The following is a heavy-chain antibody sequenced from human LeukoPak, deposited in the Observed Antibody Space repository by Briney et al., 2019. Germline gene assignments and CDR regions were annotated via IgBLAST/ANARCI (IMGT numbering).Heavy chain of an antibody. D-gene: IGHD2-15*01. J-gene: IGHJ4*02. V-gene: IGHV4-34*01. CDR3: ARNSCPSGSCYDNRGYFDY. Sequence: SETLSLTCAVYGGSFSGYYWSWIRQPPGKGLEWIGEINHSGSTNYNPSLKSRVTISVDKSKNQFSLKLSSVTAADTAVYYCARNSCPSGSCYDNRGYFDYWGQGTLATVSS. CDR2: INHSGST. CDR1: GGSFSGYY.